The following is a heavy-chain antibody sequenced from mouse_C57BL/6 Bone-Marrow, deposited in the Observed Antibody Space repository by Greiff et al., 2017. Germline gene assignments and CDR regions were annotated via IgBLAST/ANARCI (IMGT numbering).Heavy chain of an antibody. CDR1: GYSITSGYY. CDR3: ARPGGSIPFAY. J-gene: IGHJ3*01. D-gene: IGHD1-1*01. V-gene: IGHV3-6*01. CDR2: ISYDGSN. Sequence: EVKLQESGPGLVKPSQSLSLTCSVTGYSITSGYYWNWIRQFPGNKLEWMGYISYDGSNNYNPSLKNLISITRDTSKNQFFLMLNSVTTEDTATYYCARPGGSIPFAYWGQGTLVTVSA.